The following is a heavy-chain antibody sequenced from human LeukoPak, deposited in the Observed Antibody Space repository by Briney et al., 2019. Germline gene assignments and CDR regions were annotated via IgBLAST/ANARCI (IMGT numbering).Heavy chain of an antibody. D-gene: IGHD3-3*01. CDR1: GGSVSSGSYY. Sequence: PSETLSLTCTVSGGSVSSGSYYWSWIRQPPGKGLEWIGEINHSGSTNYNPSLKSRVTISVDTSKNQFSLKLSSVTAADTAVYYCARGYVLYYDFWSGYLYDYWGQGTLVTVSS. CDR3: ARGYVLYYDFWSGYLYDY. V-gene: IGHV4-39*07. CDR2: INHSGST. J-gene: IGHJ4*02.